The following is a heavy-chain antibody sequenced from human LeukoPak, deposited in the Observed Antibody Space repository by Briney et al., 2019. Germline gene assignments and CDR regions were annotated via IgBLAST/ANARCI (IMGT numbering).Heavy chain of an antibody. D-gene: IGHD3-10*01. CDR3: ARVSTATRGPYSDYYMDV. J-gene: IGHJ6*03. CDR1: GGSISSYF. Sequence: SETLSLTCTVSGGSISSYFWSWIRQPAGKGLEWIGRFYNSGSTNYNPSLKSRVTISVDESKNQFSLKLSSMTAADTAVYYCARVSTATRGPYSDYYMDVWGKGTTVTVSS. V-gene: IGHV4-4*07. CDR2: FYNSGST.